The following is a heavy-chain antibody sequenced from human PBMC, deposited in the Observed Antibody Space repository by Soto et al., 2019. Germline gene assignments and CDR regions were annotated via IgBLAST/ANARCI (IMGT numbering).Heavy chain of an antibody. J-gene: IGHJ3*02. D-gene: IGHD3-10*01. Sequence: QVQLVQSGAEVKKPGASVKVSCKASGYTFTSYDINWVRQATGQGLEWMGWMNPNSGNTGYAQKFQGRVTMTRNTSISTAYMELSSLRSEDTAVYYCARVEYYCSGSKQADAFDIWGQGTMVTVSS. CDR1: GYTFTSYD. V-gene: IGHV1-8*01. CDR2: MNPNSGNT. CDR3: ARVEYYCSGSKQADAFDI.